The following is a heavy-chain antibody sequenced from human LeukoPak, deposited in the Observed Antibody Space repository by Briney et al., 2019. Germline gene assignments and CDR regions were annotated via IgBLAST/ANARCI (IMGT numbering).Heavy chain of an antibody. CDR1: GFTFSSYS. V-gene: IGHV3-21*01. Sequence: PGGSLRLSCAASGFTFSSYSMNWVRQAPGKGLEWVSSISSSSSYVYYADSVKGRFTISRDNAKNSLYLQMNSLRAEDTAVYYCARDDDWNYVVYFDYWGQGTLVTVSS. CDR3: ARDDDWNYVVYFDY. D-gene: IGHD1-7*01. J-gene: IGHJ4*02. CDR2: ISSSSSYV.